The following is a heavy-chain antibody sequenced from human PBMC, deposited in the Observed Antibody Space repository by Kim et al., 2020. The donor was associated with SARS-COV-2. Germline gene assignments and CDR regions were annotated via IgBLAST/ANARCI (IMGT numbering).Heavy chain of an antibody. Sequence: GGSLRLSCAASGFTFSSYWMSWVRQAPGKGLEWVANIKQDGSEKYYVDSVKGRFTISRDNAKNSLYLQMNSLRAEDTAVYYCARGIRITMVRGVIFGGFDPWGQGTLVTVSS. CDR3: ARGIRITMVRGVIFGGFDP. J-gene: IGHJ5*02. CDR1: GFTFSSYW. V-gene: IGHV3-7*01. D-gene: IGHD3-10*01. CDR2: IKQDGSEK.